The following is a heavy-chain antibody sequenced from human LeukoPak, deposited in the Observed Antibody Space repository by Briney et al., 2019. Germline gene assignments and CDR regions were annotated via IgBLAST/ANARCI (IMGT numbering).Heavy chain of an antibody. J-gene: IGHJ4*02. D-gene: IGHD2-2*01. V-gene: IGHV3-9*01. CDR1: GITFDDYA. CDR2: ISWNSGSI. Sequence: GGSLRLSCAASGITFDDYAMHWVRQLPGKGLEWVSGISWNSGSIDYADSVKGRFTISRDKAKNSLYLQMNSLRAEDTALYYCAKGYCASPTCRFDYWGQGTLVTVSS. CDR3: AKGYCASPTCRFDY.